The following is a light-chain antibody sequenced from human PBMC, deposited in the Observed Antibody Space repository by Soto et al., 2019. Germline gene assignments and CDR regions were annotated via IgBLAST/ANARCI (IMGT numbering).Light chain of an antibody. CDR2: KAS. J-gene: IGKJ1*01. CDR3: QQYNSYSPT. CDR1: QSMSVW. Sequence: DIQMTQSPSTLSASVGDRATITCRASQSMSVWLAWYQQKAGKAPNLLIYKASRLESGVPSRFSGSGSETEFTLTISGLQPGDSATYYCQQYNSYSPTFGQGTKVEVK. V-gene: IGKV1-5*03.